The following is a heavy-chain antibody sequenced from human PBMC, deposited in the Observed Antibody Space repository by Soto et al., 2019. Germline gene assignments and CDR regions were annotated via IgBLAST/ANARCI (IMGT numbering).Heavy chain of an antibody. CDR3: TRGLLGGAPSYTFHGMDV. CDR2: SRNRVNSHTT. Sequence: EVQLVESGGGLVQPGGSLRLSCAASGFTFSDHYMDWVRHAPGKGLEWVARSRNRVNSHTTEYAASVKGRFTISRDESKSSLYLQMNSLKIEDTVVYYCTRGLLGGAPSYTFHGMDVWGQGTTVTVSS. V-gene: IGHV3-72*01. J-gene: IGHJ6*01. CDR1: GFTFSDHY. D-gene: IGHD1-26*01.